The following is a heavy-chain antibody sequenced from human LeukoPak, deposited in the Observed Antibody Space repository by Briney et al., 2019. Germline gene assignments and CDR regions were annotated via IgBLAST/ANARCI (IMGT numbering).Heavy chain of an antibody. CDR2: ISAYNSNT. CDR3: ASECSSTSCYKY. CDR1: GYTFTSYG. J-gene: IGHJ4*02. Sequence: ASVKVSCKASGYTFTSYGISWVRQAPGQGLEWMGWISAYNSNTNYAQKLQGRVTMTTDTSTSTAYMELRSLRSDDTAVYYCASECSSTSCYKYWGQGTLVTVSS. V-gene: IGHV1-18*01. D-gene: IGHD2-2*02.